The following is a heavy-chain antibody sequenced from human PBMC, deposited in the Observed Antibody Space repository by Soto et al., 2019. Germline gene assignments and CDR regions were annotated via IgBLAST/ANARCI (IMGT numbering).Heavy chain of an antibody. J-gene: IGHJ6*02. D-gene: IGHD3-10*01. CDR3: AHRKSSYYGSENTYYYGMDV. Sequence: QITLKESGPTLVKPTQTLTLTCTFSGFSLSTSGMGVAWIRQPPEKALEWLVVIYWTDDKRYSPSLKSRLTITKDTSKNQVVLTMTDMDPVDTATYYCAHRKSSYYGSENTYYYGMDVWGQGTKVTVSS. V-gene: IGHV2-5*01. CDR2: IYWTDDK. CDR1: GFSLSTSGMG.